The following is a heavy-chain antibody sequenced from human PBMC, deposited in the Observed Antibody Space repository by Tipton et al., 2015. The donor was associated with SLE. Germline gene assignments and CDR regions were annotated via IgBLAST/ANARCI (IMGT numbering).Heavy chain of an antibody. J-gene: IGHJ4*02. CDR1: GGYFSGYY. CDR2: IDHSGST. Sequence: TLSLTCAVYGGYFSGYYWSWIRQPPGKGLEWIGEIDHSGSTNYNPSLKSRVTISVDTSKNQFSLKLSSVTAADTAVYYCASESLDYWGQGNMVTVSS. CDR3: ASESLDY. V-gene: IGHV4-34*01.